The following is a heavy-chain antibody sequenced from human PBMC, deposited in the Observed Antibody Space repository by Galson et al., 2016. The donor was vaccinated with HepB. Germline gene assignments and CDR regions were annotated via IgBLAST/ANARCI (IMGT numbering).Heavy chain of an antibody. CDR3: ATRSRAAMPAFGIQRPNYYRDV. Sequence: SETLSLTCTVSGGSISSYYWSWIRQPPGKGLEWIGYIYYSGSTNYNPSLKSRVTISVDTFKNQFSLKLSSVTAADTAVYYCATRSRAAMPAFGIQRPNYYRDVWGKGTTVTVSS. J-gene: IGHJ6*03. V-gene: IGHV4-59*01. CDR1: GGSISSYY. CDR2: IYYSGST. D-gene: IGHD2-2*01.